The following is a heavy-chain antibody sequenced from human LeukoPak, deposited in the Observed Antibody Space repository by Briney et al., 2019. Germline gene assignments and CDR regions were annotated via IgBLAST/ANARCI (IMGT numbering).Heavy chain of an antibody. J-gene: IGHJ5*02. CDR2: ISAYNGNT. CDR3: ARERNTMVRGVMSFWFDP. D-gene: IGHD3-10*01. V-gene: IGHV1-18*01. Sequence: ASVKVSCKASGYTFTSYGISWVRQAPGQGLEWMGWISAYNGNTNYAQKLQGRVTMTTDTSTSTAYMELRSLRSDDTAAYYCARERNTMVRGVMSFWFDPWGQGTLVTVSS. CDR1: GYTFTSYG.